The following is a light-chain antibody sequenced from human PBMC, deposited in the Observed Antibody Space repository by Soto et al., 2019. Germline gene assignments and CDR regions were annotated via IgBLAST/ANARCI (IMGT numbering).Light chain of an antibody. V-gene: IGKV3-20*01. CDR2: GTS. CDR1: QSVSSNY. CDR3: QQYGSLWT. J-gene: IGKJ1*01. Sequence: EIVLTQSPGTLSLSPGERATLSCRASQSVSSNYFAWYQQKPGQAPRLLMYGTSSRATGVPDRFSGSGGGTDFTLTISRLEPEDFAVYYCQQYGSLWTFGQGTKVEI.